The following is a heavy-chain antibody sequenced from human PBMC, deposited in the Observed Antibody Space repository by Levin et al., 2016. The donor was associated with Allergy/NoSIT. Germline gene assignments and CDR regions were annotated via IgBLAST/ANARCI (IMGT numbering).Heavy chain of an antibody. D-gene: IGHD5-12*01. CDR2: VYYSGRT. V-gene: IGHV4-59*08. Sequence: WIRQPPGKGLEWVGFVYYSGRTNYNPSLKSRVTMSLDTAKNQFSLKLTSVTAADTAMYYCAGGLSGYDLGDFWGQGTLVTVSS. J-gene: IGHJ4*02. CDR3: AGGLSGYDLGDF.